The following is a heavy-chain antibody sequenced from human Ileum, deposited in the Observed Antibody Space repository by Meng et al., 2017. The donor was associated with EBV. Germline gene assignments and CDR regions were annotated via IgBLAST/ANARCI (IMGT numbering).Heavy chain of an antibody. J-gene: IGHJ4*02. CDR3: GRDQGRELINH. D-gene: IGHD1-7*01. Sequence: QVQPPGSGPGLVKPSGTLSLTCTVSGDSISSDIWWSWVRQPPGKGLEWIGEVYHRGDTNYNPSLKSRVDISVDKSKNQFYLSLFSVTAADTAVYYCGRDQGRELINHWGQGTLVTASS. V-gene: IGHV4-4*02. CDR1: GDSISSDIW. CDR2: VYHRGDT.